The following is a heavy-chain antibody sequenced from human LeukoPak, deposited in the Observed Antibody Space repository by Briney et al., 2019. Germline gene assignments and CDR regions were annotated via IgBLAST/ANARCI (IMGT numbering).Heavy chain of an antibody. Sequence: ASVKVSCKASGYTFTSYYMHWVRQAPGQGLEWMGIINPSGGSTSYAQKLQGRVTMTTDTSTSTAYMELSRLRSDDTAVYYCARGGSPIYYYYMDVWGKGTTVTISS. CDR2: INPSGGST. CDR3: ARGGSPIYYYYMDV. V-gene: IGHV1-46*01. D-gene: IGHD2-2*01. J-gene: IGHJ6*03. CDR1: GYTFTSYY.